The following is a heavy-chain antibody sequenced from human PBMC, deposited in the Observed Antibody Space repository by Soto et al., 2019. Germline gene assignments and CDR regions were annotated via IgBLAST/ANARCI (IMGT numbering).Heavy chain of an antibody. CDR1: GYTFTSYD. V-gene: IGHV1-8*01. J-gene: IGHJ5*02. CDR3: ARARSRLAARRGPVSGWFDP. CDR2: MNPNSGNT. Sequence: QVQLVQSGAEVKKPGASVKVSCKASGYTFTSYDINWVRQATGQGLEWMGWMNPNSGNTGYAQKFQGRVTMTRNTSISTAYMELSSLRSEDPAVYYCARARSRLAARRGPVSGWFDPWGQGTLVTVSS. D-gene: IGHD6-6*01.